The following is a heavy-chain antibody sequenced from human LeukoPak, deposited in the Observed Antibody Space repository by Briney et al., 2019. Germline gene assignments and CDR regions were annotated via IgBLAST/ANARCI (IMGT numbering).Heavy chain of an antibody. CDR3: AKDDAWLRFGE. Sequence: GGSLRLSCAASGFSFSVFWMHWVRHVPGKGPVWVSAISGSGGSTYYADSVKGRFTISRDNSKNTLYLEVISLTADDTAVYYCAKDDAWLRFGEWSQGTLVTVSS. V-gene: IGHV3-23*01. CDR2: ISGSGGST. D-gene: IGHD3-10*01. CDR1: GFSFSVFW. J-gene: IGHJ4*02.